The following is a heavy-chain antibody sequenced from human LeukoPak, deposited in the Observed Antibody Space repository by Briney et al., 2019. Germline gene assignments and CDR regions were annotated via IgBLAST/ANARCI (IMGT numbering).Heavy chain of an antibody. J-gene: IGHJ4*02. CDR2: INHSGST. D-gene: IGHD2-21*02. Sequence: PSETLSLTCAVYGGSFSGYYWSWIRQPPGKGLEWIGEINHSGSTNYNPSLKSRVTISVDTSKNQFSLKLSSVTAADTAVYYCARGRVVVAAPFDYWGQGTLVTVSP. CDR3: ARGRVVVAAPFDY. CDR1: GGSFSGYY. V-gene: IGHV4-34*01.